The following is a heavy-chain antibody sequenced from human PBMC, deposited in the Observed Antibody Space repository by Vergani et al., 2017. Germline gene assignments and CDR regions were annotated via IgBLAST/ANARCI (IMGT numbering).Heavy chain of an antibody. D-gene: IGHD3-10*01. CDR3: ARDRGLWFGELLYPYYFDY. J-gene: IGHJ4*02. CDR2: TWYDGSNK. CDR1: GFTFSSYS. Sequence: VQLVESGGGLVKPGGSLRLSCAASGFTFSSYSMNWVRQAPGKGLEWVAVTWYDGSNKYYADSVKGRFTISRDNSKNTLYLQMNSLRAEDTAVYYCARDRGLWFGELLYPYYFDYWGQGTLVTVSS. V-gene: IGHV3-33*08.